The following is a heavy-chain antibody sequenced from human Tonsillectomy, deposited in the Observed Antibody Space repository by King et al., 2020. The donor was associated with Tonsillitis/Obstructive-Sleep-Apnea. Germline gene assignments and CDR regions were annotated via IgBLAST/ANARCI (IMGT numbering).Heavy chain of an antibody. Sequence: VQLVESGGGQVKPGGSLRLSCVASGITLTNAWMSWVRQVPGKGLEWVGRIKGKSDGETIDYAAPVQGRFTISRDDSKSILYLQLNSLKTEDTAVYYCATVNYDVLTGYYLTWGQGTRVTVSS. CDR2: IKGKSDGETI. V-gene: IGHV3-15*01. D-gene: IGHD3-9*01. CDR3: ATVNYDVLTGYYLT. CDR1: GITLTNAW. J-gene: IGHJ4*02.